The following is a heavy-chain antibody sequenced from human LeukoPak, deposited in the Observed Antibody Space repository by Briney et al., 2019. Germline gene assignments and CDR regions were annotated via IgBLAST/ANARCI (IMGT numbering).Heavy chain of an antibody. CDR2: IYYSGSA. D-gene: IGHD1-26*01. CDR1: GASISSYY. Sequence: SETLSLTCTVSGASISSYYWNWIRQPPGKGLEWIGYIYYSGSAIYNPSLKSRVTISVDTSKKQFSLKLNSVTAADTAVYYCARGARTLVGAKPGWFDPWGQGILVTVSS. CDR3: ARGARTLVGAKPGWFDP. V-gene: IGHV4-59*01. J-gene: IGHJ5*02.